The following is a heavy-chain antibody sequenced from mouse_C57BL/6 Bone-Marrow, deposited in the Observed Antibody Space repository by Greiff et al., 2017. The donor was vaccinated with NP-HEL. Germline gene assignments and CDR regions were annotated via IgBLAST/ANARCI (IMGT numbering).Heavy chain of an antibody. CDR3: ARFITTVVGHFDY. CDR2: INYDGSST. CDR1: GFTFSDYY. D-gene: IGHD1-1*01. Sequence: EVKLMESEGGLVQPGSSMKLSCTASGFTFSDYYMAWVRQVPEKGLEWVANINYDGSSTYYLDSLKSRFIISRDNAKNILYLQMSSLKSEDTATYYCARFITTVVGHFDYWGRGTTLTVSS. J-gene: IGHJ2*01. V-gene: IGHV5-16*01.